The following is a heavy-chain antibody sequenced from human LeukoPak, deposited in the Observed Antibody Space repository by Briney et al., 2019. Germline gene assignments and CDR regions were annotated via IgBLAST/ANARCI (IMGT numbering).Heavy chain of an antibody. CDR1: GFTVSSNY. CDR2: ISSLSGTI. Sequence: PGGSLRLSCAASGFTVSSNYMSWVRQAPGKGLEWVSYISSLSGTINYADSVKGRFIISRDNAKNSMFLQMNSLRAEDTAVYYCVRDQGGAVSYWGQGTLVTVSS. J-gene: IGHJ4*02. CDR3: VRDQGGAVSY. V-gene: IGHV3-48*01. D-gene: IGHD6-19*01.